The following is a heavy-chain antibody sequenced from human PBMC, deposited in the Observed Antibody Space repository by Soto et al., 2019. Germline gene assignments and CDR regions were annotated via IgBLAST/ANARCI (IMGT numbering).Heavy chain of an antibody. CDR2: VYATGTT. Sequence: SETLSLTCNVSGGSISKFYWAWIRKTAGNGLEWMGRVYATGTTDYNPSLRSRVAMSVDISKKTFSLRLRSVTGADSGVYYCVRDGSKSLRDWFDPWGHGILVTVSS. CDR3: VRDGSKSLRDWFDP. CDR1: GGSISKFY. J-gene: IGHJ5*02. V-gene: IGHV4-4*07.